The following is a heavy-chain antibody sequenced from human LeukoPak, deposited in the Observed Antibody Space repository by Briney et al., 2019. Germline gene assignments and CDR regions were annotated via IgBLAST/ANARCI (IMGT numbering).Heavy chain of an antibody. CDR2: TYYRSKWYD. J-gene: IGHJ4*02. CDR1: GDSVSSNDGA. CDR3: ARDVGTSGWHTFDY. D-gene: IGHD6-19*01. Sequence: SQTLSLTCAISGDSVSSNDGAWNWIRQSPSRGLEWLGRTYYRSKWYDDYAESMKGRITISPDTSKNQFSLHVYAVTPEDTAVYYCARDVGTSGWHTFDYWGQGTLVTVSS. V-gene: IGHV6-1*01.